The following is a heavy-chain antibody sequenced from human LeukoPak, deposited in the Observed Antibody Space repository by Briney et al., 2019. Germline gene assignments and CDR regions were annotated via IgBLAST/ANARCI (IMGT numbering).Heavy chain of an antibody. V-gene: IGHV3-66*01. J-gene: IGHJ3*02. Sequence: PGGSLRLSCAASGFTVSGNYMSWVRQAPGKGLEWVSIIYSGDSTYYADSVKGRCTISRDNSKNTLYLQMNSLRAEDTAVYYCARVFWEKDGFIGAFDIWGQGTMVTVSS. CDR3: ARVFWEKDGFIGAFDI. CDR1: GFTVSGNY. CDR2: IYSGDST. D-gene: IGHD3-3*01.